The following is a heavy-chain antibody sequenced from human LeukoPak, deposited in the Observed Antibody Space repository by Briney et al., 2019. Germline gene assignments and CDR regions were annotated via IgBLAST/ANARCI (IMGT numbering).Heavy chain of an antibody. Sequence: VASVKVACKASGGTFSSYAISWVRQAPGQGLEWMGGIIPIIGTANYAQKFQGRVTITADESTSTAYMELSSLRSEDTAVYYCASSGPPVGIAADLIGRREWHFDYWGQGTLVTVSS. CDR1: GGTFSSYA. J-gene: IGHJ4*02. D-gene: IGHD6-13*01. CDR3: ASSGPPVGIAADLIGRREWHFDY. V-gene: IGHV1-69*01. CDR2: IIPIIGTA.